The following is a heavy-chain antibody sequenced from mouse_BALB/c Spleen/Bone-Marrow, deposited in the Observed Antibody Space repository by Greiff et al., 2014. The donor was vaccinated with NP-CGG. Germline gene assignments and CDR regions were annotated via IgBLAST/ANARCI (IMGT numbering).Heavy chain of an antibody. D-gene: IGHD1-1*01. CDR2: IDPANGNT. CDR1: GFNIKDTY. V-gene: IGHV14-3*02. J-gene: IGHJ2*01. CDR3: ARYYYGSSYFDY. Sequence: DVHLVESGAELVKPGASVKLSCTASGFNIKDTYMHWVKQRPEQGLEWIGRIDPANGNTKYDPKFQGKATITADTSSNTAYLQLSSLTPEDAAVYYCARYYYGSSYFDYWGQGTTLTVSS.